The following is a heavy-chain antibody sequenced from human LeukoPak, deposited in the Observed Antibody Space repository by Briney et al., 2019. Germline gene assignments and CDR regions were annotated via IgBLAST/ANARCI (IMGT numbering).Heavy chain of an antibody. CDR1: DYSISSGDY. D-gene: IGHD3-22*01. Sequence: PSETLSLTCTVSDYSISSGDYWGWIRQHPGKGLEWIGSIYHSGSTYYNPSLKSRVTISVDTSKNQFSLKLSSVTAADTAVYYCARDSGLDAFDIWGQGTMVTVSS. J-gene: IGHJ3*02. V-gene: IGHV4-38-2*02. CDR2: IYHSGST. CDR3: ARDSGLDAFDI.